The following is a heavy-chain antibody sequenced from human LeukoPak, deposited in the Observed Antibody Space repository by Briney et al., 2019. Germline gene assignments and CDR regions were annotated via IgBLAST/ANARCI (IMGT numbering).Heavy chain of an antibody. CDR1: GFTFSSYG. CDR3: AKEAGLAVAGPSETFDY. CDR2: ISYDGSSK. J-gene: IGHJ4*02. D-gene: IGHD6-19*01. V-gene: IGHV3-30*18. Sequence: GRSLRLSCAASGFTFSSYGMHWVRQAPGKGLEWVAGISYDGSSKTYADSLKGRFTISRDKSENTLYLQMNSLGAGDTAVYYCAKEAGLAVAGPSETFDYWGQGTLVTVSS.